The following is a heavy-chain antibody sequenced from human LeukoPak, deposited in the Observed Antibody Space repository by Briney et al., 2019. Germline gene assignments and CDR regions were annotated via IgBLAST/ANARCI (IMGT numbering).Heavy chain of an antibody. CDR3: ARDREYFQH. J-gene: IGHJ1*01. D-gene: IGHD1-26*01. Sequence: PGGSLRLSCAASGFTFSSYSMNWVRQAPGKGLEWVSYISSSGSTIYYADPVKGRFTISRDNAKNSLYLQMNSLRAEDTAVYYCARDREYFQHWGQGTLVTVSS. CDR1: GFTFSSYS. V-gene: IGHV3-48*04. CDR2: ISSSGSTI.